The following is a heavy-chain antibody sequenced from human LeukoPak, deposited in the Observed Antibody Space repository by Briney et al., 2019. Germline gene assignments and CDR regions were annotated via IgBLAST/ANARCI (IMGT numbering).Heavy chain of an antibody. CDR3: ARQRVGATEYYFDY. Sequence: GESLKISCKGSGYSFTSYWIGWVRQMPGRGLEWMGIIYPGDSDTRYSPSFQGQVTISADKSISTAYPQWSSLKASDTAMYYCARQRVGATEYYFDYWGQGTLVPVSS. CDR2: IYPGDSDT. J-gene: IGHJ4*02. D-gene: IGHD1-26*01. V-gene: IGHV5-51*01. CDR1: GYSFTSYW.